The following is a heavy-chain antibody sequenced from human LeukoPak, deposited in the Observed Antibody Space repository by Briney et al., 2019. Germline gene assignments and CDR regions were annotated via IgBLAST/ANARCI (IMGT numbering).Heavy chain of an antibody. CDR1: GFTLSSYA. CDR2: ISYDGSNK. CDR3: ARDGGYSGYDLTGY. Sequence: PGGSLRLSCAASGFTLSSYAMHWVRQAPGKGLEWVAVISYDGSNKYYADSVKGRFTISRDNSKNTLYLQMNSLRAEDTAVYYCARDGGYSGYDLTGYWGQGTLVTVSS. J-gene: IGHJ4*02. D-gene: IGHD5-12*01. V-gene: IGHV3-30-3*01.